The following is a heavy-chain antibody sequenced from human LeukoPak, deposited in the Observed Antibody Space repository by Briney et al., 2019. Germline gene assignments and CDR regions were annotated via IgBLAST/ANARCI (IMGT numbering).Heavy chain of an antibody. V-gene: IGHV4-61*02. CDR1: GGSITFGSYY. Sequence: SETLSLTCTVSGGSITFGSYYWTWIRQPAGKGLEWIGRIYTSGRTFYNPSLKSRVTISMDTSMNQFSLRLSSVTAADTAVYYCARARVIPASFDDWGQRALVTVSS. CDR2: IYTSGRT. D-gene: IGHD3-16*02. CDR3: ARARVIPASFDD. J-gene: IGHJ4*02.